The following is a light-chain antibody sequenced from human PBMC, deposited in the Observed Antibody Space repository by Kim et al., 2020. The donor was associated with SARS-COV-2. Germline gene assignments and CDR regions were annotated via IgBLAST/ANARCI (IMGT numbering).Light chain of an antibody. CDR3: TSFTTTAIWV. V-gene: IGLV2-14*03. J-gene: IGLJ3*02. Sequence: QSVLTQPASVSGSPGQSITISCTGTSSDVGAYDYVSWYQQRPGKAPKLLIYDVTDRPSGISNRFSGSKSGNTASLTISGLQAEDEADYYCTSFTTTAIWVFGGGTQLTVL. CDR1: SSDVGAYDY. CDR2: DVT.